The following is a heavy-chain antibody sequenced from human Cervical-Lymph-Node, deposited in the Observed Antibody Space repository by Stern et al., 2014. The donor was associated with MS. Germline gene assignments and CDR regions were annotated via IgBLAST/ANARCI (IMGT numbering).Heavy chain of an antibody. D-gene: IGHD1-14*01. CDR3: ARHGGPNWNHEAHNWFDP. V-gene: IGHV5-51*01. Sequence: EVQLEESGAEVKKPGESLKISCKGSEYNFNTHWIAWVRQMPGKGLEWLGNIYPGTSDTRYNPSLQGQVSISADKSITTAYLHLSGLKASDSAMYYCARHGGPNWNHEAHNWFDPWGQGTLVTVSS. CDR2: IYPGTSDT. CDR1: EYNFNTHW. J-gene: IGHJ5*02.